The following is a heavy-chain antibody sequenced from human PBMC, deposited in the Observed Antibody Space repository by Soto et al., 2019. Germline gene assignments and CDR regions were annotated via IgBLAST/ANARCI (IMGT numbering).Heavy chain of an antibody. J-gene: IGHJ6*02. CDR2: INPSGGST. CDR1: GYTFTSYY. D-gene: IGHD3-10*01. CDR3: ARDLTRLLWFGELLTYYYGMDV. V-gene: IGHV1-46*01. Sequence: ASVKVSCKASGYTFTSYYMHWVRQAPGQGLEWMGIINPSGGSTSYAQKFQGRVTMTRDTSTSTVYMELSSLRSEDTAVYYCARDLTRLLWFGELLTYYYGMDVWGQGTTVTVSS.